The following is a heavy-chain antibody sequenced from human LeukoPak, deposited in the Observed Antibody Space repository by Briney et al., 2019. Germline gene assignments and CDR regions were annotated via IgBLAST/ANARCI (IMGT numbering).Heavy chain of an antibody. CDR3: AKDGLYYDGSEHVYYFDS. D-gene: IGHD3-22*01. CDR1: EFTFSRSA. J-gene: IGHJ4*02. V-gene: IGHV3-23*01. CDR2: IIYSGGAT. Sequence: GGSLRLSCAASEFTFSRSAMTWVRQGPGTGLEFVASIIYSGGATYYADSVKGRFTISRDNSKNTLYLQMNSLRAEDTALYYCAKDGLYYDGSEHVYYFDSWGQGTLVTVSS.